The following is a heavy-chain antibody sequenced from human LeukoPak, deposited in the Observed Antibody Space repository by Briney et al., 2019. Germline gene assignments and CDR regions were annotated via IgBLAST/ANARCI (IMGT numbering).Heavy chain of an antibody. J-gene: IGHJ4*02. CDR2: ISYDGSNK. D-gene: IGHD1-26*01. CDR3: ARAIVGATDLGY. CDR1: GFTFSSYG. Sequence: PGGSLRLSCAASGFTFSSYGMHWVRQAPGKGLEWVAVISYDGSNKYYADSVKGRFTISRDNSKNTLYLQMNSLRAEDTAVYYCARAIVGATDLGYWGQGTLVTVSS. V-gene: IGHV3-30*19.